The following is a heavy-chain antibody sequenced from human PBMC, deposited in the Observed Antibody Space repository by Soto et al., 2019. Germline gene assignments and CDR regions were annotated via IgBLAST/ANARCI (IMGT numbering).Heavy chain of an antibody. CDR3: ARTSCSGGSCYKIDY. D-gene: IGHD2-15*01. J-gene: IGHJ4*02. CDR2: IYYSGST. Sequence: QVQLQESGPGLVKPSQTLSLTCTVSGGSISSGGYYWSWIRQHPGKGLEWIGYIYYSGSTYYNPSLKSRVTISVDTSKNQFSQKLSSVTAADTAVYYCARTSCSGGSCYKIDYWGQGTLVTVSS. V-gene: IGHV4-31*03. CDR1: GGSISSGGYY.